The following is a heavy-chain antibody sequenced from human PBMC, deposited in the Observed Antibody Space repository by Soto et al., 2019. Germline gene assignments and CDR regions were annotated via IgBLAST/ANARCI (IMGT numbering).Heavy chain of an antibody. CDR3: ARYSSSSIWKTDYFDY. Sequence: ASETLSLTCTVSGGSISSSSYYWGWIRQPPGKGLEWIGSIYYSGSTYYNPSLKSRVTISVDTSKNQFSLKLSSVTAADTAVYYCARYSSSSIWKTDYFDYWGRGTLVTVSS. J-gene: IGHJ4*02. CDR2: IYYSGST. D-gene: IGHD6-6*01. V-gene: IGHV4-39*01. CDR1: GGSISSSSYY.